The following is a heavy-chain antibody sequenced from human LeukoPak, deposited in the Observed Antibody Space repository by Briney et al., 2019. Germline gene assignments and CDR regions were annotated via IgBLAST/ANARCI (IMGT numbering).Heavy chain of an antibody. CDR3: ARRAPWFGHYGMDV. D-gene: IGHD3-10*01. V-gene: IGHV4-61*01. CDR1: GGTISSSSYY. Sequence: KTSETLSLTCTVSGGTISSSSYYWSWIRQPPGKGLEWIGYIYYSGSTNYNPSLKSRVTISVDTSKNQFSLKLSSVTAADTAVYYCARRAPWFGHYGMDVWGQGTTVTVSS. CDR2: IYYSGST. J-gene: IGHJ6*02.